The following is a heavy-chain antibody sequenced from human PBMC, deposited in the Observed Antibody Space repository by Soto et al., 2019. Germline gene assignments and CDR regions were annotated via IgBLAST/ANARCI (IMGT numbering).Heavy chain of an antibody. Sequence: QAQLLQSGGEVKKPGASVKVSCNSSDHTFTYYGINWVRRAPGQGLEWMGWTSGYNGNTKYAQKFQDRVTMSADTTTRTAYMEMRSLTSDDTAVYFWAATGGHYFGLDIWGQGTTVTVSS. J-gene: IGHJ6*02. V-gene: IGHV1-18*01. CDR3: AATGGHYFGLDI. CDR2: TSGYNGNT. CDR1: DHTFTYYG. D-gene: IGHD2-8*02.